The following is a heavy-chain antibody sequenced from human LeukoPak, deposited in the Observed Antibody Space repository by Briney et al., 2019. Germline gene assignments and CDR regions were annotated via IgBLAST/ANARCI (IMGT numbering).Heavy chain of an antibody. CDR1: GFSFSDFC. Sequence: GGSLRLSCAASGFSFSDFCMSWVRQAPGKGLEWVANIKYDGSDKYYVDSVKGRFTISRDNAKNSLYLQMNSLRAEDTAVYYCAQLTGYYDSSGYYTRYFDYWGQGTLVTVSS. V-gene: IGHV3-7*01. CDR2: IKYDGSDK. D-gene: IGHD3-22*01. J-gene: IGHJ4*02. CDR3: AQLTGYYDSSGYYTRYFDY.